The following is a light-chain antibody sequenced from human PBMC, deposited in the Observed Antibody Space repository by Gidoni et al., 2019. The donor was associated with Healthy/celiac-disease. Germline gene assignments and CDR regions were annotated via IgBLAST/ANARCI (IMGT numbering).Light chain of an antibody. CDR2: QDS. J-gene: IGLJ2*01. CDR3: QAWDSSTVV. Sequence: YALPQPPSVSLSPGQTASITCPGDKLGDKYACWYQQKPGQSPVLVIYQDSKRPSGIPERFSGSNSGNTATLTISGTQAMDEADYYCQAWDSSTVVFGGGTKLTVL. V-gene: IGLV3-1*01. CDR1: KLGDKY.